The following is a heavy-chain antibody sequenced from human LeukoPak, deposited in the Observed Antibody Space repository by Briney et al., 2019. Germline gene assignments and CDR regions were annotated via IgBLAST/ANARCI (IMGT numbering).Heavy chain of an antibody. D-gene: IGHD5-12*01. J-gene: IGHJ4*02. V-gene: IGHV3-30*02. CDR1: GFTFSSYG. Sequence: PGGTLRLSCAASGFTFSSYGMHWVRQAPGKGLEWVAFIRYDGSNKYYADSVKGRFTISRDNSRNTLYLQMNSLRAEDTAVYYCAKLGGYCGYDPRIAAAGYFDYWGQGTLVTVSS. CDR3: AKLGGYCGYDPRIAAAGYFDY. CDR2: IRYDGSNK.